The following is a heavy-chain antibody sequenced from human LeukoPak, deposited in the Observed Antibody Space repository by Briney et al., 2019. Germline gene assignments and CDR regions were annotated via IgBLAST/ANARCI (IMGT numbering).Heavy chain of an antibody. D-gene: IGHD4-17*01. Sequence: SVTVSCKASGGTFSSYAISWVRQAPGQGLEWMGGIIPIFGTANYAQKFQGRVTITADESTSTAYMELSSLRSEDTAVYYCARANTHYGDYQSNWFDPWGQGTLVTVSS. CDR2: IIPIFGTA. V-gene: IGHV1-69*13. CDR3: ARANTHYGDYQSNWFDP. J-gene: IGHJ5*02. CDR1: GGTFSSYA.